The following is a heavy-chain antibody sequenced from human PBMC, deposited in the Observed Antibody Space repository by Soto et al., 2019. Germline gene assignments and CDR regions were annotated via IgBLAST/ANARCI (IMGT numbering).Heavy chain of an antibody. D-gene: IGHD4-17*01. Sequence: GGSLRLSCAASGFTFDDYTMHWVRQAPGKGLEWVSLISWDGGSTYYADSVKGRFTISRDNSKNSLYLQMNSLRTEDTALYYCAKVTYGRYYYYYGMDVWGQGTTVTVSS. J-gene: IGHJ6*02. CDR2: ISWDGGST. CDR3: AKVTYGRYYYYYGMDV. CDR1: GFTFDDYT. V-gene: IGHV3-43*01.